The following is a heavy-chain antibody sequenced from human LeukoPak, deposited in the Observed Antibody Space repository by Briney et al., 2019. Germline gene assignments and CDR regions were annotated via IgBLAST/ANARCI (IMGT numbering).Heavy chain of an antibody. CDR3: AAYGSGSHGRGY. CDR1: GFTFDDYA. J-gene: IGHJ4*02. V-gene: IGHV3-9*01. D-gene: IGHD3-10*01. CDR2: ISWNSGSI. Sequence: ALRLSCAASGFTFDDYAMHWVWQAPGKGLEWVSGISWNSGSIGYADSVKGRFTISRDNAKNSLYLQMNSLRAEDTALYYCAAYGSGSHGRGYWGQGTLVTVSS.